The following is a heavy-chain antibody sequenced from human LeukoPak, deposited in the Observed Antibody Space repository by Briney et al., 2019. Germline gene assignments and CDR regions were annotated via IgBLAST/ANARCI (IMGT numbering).Heavy chain of an antibody. D-gene: IGHD3-10*01. CDR3: AKEGGSGSYNNWFDP. J-gene: IGHJ5*02. CDR1: GFTFSSYW. CDR2: ISPDGSTT. V-gene: IGHV3-74*01. Sequence: GGSLRLSCAASGFTFSSYWMHWVRQAPGKGLVWVSRISPDGSTTGHADSVKGRFTISRDNSKNTLYLQMNSLRAEDTAVYYCAKEGGSGSYNNWFDPWGQGTLVTVSS.